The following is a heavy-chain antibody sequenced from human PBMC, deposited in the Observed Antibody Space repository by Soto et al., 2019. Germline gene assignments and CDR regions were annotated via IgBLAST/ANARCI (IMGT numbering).Heavy chain of an antibody. Sequence: SVKVSCKASGGTFSSYAISWVRQAPGQGLEWMGGIIPIFGTANYAQKFQGRVTITADKSTSTAYMELSSLGSEDTAVYYCARTRGYSGYDCDSRFDYWGQGTLVTVSS. J-gene: IGHJ4*02. V-gene: IGHV1-69*06. CDR3: ARTRGYSGYDCDSRFDY. D-gene: IGHD5-12*01. CDR2: IIPIFGTA. CDR1: GGTFSSYA.